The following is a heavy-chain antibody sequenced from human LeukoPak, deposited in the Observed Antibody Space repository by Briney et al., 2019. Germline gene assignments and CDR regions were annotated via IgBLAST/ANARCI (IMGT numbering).Heavy chain of an antibody. CDR1: GFIVSSSF. V-gene: IGHV3-66*01. CDR2: TYSGGRT. CDR3: ARSLWFGELHYGMDV. J-gene: IGHJ6*02. D-gene: IGHD3-10*01. Sequence: GGSLRLSCAASGFIVSSSFMTWVRQAPGKGLEWVSTTYSGGRTYYADSVNVRFTISRDNSKNTLYLQMNSLRAEDTAVYYCARSLWFGELHYGMDVWGQGTTVTVSS.